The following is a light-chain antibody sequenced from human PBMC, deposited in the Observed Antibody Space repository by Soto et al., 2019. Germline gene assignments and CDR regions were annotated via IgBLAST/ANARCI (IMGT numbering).Light chain of an antibody. J-gene: IGLJ3*02. V-gene: IGLV7-46*01. CDR3: LLSYSGGRKV. CDR1: TGAVTSGHY. CDR2: DTS. Sequence: QAVVTQEPSLTMSPGGTVTLTCGSSTGAVTSGHYPYWFQQKPGQAPRTLIYDTSNKQSWTPARFSGSVLGDKAALTLSGVQTEDETDYYCLLSYSGGRKVFGGGTKLTVL.